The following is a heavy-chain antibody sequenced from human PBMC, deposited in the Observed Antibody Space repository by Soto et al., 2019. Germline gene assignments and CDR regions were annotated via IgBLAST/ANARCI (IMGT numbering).Heavy chain of an antibody. CDR3: ARERVVAATNYYYYYGMDV. V-gene: IGHV3-48*03. CDR1: GFTFSSYE. J-gene: IGHJ6*02. CDR2: ISSSGSTI. D-gene: IGHD2-15*01. Sequence: LRLSCAASGFTFSSYEMNWVRQAPGKGLEWVSYISSSGSTIYYADSVKGRFTISRDNAKNSLYLQMNSLRAEDTAVYYCARERVVAATNYYYYYGMDVWGQGTTVTVSS.